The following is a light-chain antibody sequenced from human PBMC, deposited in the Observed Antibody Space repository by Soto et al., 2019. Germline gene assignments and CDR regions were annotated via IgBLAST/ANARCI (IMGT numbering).Light chain of an antibody. CDR3: QQYYSYPYT. CDR2: AAS. CDR1: QGISSY. Sequence: AIRMTQSPSSFSSSPGDRVTITCRASQGISSYLAWYQQKPGQAPKLLIYAASTLQSGVPSRFSGSGSGTDFTLTISCLQSEDFATYYCQQYYSYPYTFGQGTKLEIK. V-gene: IGKV1-8*01. J-gene: IGKJ2*01.